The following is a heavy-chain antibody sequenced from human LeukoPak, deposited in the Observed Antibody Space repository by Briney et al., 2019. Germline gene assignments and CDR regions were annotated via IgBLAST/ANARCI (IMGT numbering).Heavy chain of an antibody. CDR1: GFTVTNAW. J-gene: IGHJ4*02. CDR3: AKEFYDTYDSTSFDY. D-gene: IGHD3-22*01. V-gene: IGHV3-23*01. CDR2: ISGSGGST. Sequence: GGSLRLSCAASGFTVTNAWMHWVRQAPGKGLGWVSAISGSGGSTYYADSVKGRFTISRDNSKNTLYLQMNSLRAEDTAVYYCAKEFYDTYDSTSFDYWGQGTLVTVSS.